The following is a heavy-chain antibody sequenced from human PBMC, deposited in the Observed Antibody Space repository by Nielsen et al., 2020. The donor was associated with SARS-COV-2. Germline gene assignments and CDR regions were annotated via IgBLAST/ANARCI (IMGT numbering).Heavy chain of an antibody. J-gene: IGHJ4*02. Sequence: ASVKVFCKASGYTFTGYYMHWVRQAPGQGLEWMGRINPNSGGTNYAQKFQGRVTMTRDTSISTAYMELSRLRSDDTAVYYCAIPKGRYSYENWGQGTLVTVSS. D-gene: IGHD5-18*01. V-gene: IGHV1-2*06. CDR3: AIPKGRYSYEN. CDR1: GYTFTGYY. CDR2: INPNSGGT.